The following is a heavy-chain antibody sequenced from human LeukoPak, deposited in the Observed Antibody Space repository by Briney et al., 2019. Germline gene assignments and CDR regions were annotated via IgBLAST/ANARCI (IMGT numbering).Heavy chain of an antibody. CDR3: ARGPVYYNYMDV. Sequence: GGSLRLSCEASGFTFSIYWMHWVRQVPGQGLVWVSQINSDETSSTYADSVKGRFTISRDNAKNTLYLQMNSLRAEDTAVYYCARGPVYYNYMDVWGKGTTVTVSS. J-gene: IGHJ6*03. CDR1: GFTFSIYW. V-gene: IGHV3-74*01. CDR2: INSDETSS.